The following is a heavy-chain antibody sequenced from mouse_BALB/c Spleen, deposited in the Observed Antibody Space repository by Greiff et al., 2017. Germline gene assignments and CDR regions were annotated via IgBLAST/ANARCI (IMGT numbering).Heavy chain of an antibody. J-gene: IGHJ4*01. Sequence: EVQLQQSGAELVKPGASVKLSCTASGFNIKDTYMHWVKQRPEQGLEWIGRIDPANGNTKYDPKFQGKATITADTSSNTAYLQLSSLTSEDTAVSYCARGDYYAMDYWGQGTSVTVSS. CDR2: IDPANGNT. CDR1: GFNIKDTY. V-gene: IGHV14-3*02. CDR3: ARGDYYAMDY.